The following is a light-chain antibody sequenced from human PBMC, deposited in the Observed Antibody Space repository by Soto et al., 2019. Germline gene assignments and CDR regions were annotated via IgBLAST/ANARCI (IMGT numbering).Light chain of an antibody. CDR2: KAS. V-gene: IGKV1-5*03. Sequence: DIQMTQSPSTLSASVGDRVTITCRASQSISSWLAWYQQKPGTAPKLLIYKASSLESGVPSRFSGSGSGTEFTLTISSLQPDDFATYYCQQYNSYSWTFGQGTKVDNK. CDR3: QQYNSYSWT. J-gene: IGKJ1*01. CDR1: QSISSW.